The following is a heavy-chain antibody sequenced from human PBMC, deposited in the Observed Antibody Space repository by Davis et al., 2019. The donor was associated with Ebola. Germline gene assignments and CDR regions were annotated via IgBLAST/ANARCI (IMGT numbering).Heavy chain of an antibody. J-gene: IGHJ4*02. CDR2: ISSNGGST. CDR3: ARGAYNWNYARFDY. Sequence: PGGSLRLSCSASGFTFSSYAMHWVRQAPGKGLEYVSAISSNGGSTYYADSGKGRFTISRDNSKNTLYLQMNSLRAEDTAVYYCARGAYNWNYARFDYWGQGTLVTVSS. CDR1: GFTFSSYA. V-gene: IGHV3-64*04. D-gene: IGHD1-7*01.